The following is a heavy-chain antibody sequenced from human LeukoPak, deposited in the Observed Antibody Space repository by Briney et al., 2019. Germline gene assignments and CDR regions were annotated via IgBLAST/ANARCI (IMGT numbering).Heavy chain of an antibody. J-gene: IGHJ5*02. D-gene: IGHD2-15*01. CDR1: GYTFTGYY. CDR3: ARALEEDTRRGLDWFDP. Sequence: ASVKVSCKAPGYTFTGYYMHWVRQAPGQGLEWMGWINPNRGGTKYAQKFQGRVTMTRDTSISTAYMELSRLRSDDTAVYYCARALEEDTRRGLDWFDPWGQGTLVTVSS. CDR2: INPNRGGT. V-gene: IGHV1-2*02.